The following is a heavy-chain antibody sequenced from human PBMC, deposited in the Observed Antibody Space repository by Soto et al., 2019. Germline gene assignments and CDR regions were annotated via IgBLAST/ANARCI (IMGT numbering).Heavy chain of an antibody. J-gene: IGHJ4*02. D-gene: IGHD2-15*01. V-gene: IGHV1-46*01. CDR3: ARIISGGHFDF. CDR2: IKTSGGST. Sequence: ASVKVSCKASGYTFTSYYMHWVRQAPGQGLEWMGVIKTSGGSTTYAQKFQGRVTMTRDTSTSTVYMELSSLRSDDTAVYYCARIISGGHFDFWGQGTLVTVSS. CDR1: GYTFTSYY.